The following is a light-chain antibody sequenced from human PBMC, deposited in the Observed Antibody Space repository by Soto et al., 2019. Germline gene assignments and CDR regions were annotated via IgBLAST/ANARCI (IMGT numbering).Light chain of an antibody. V-gene: IGKV3-20*01. CDR2: GAS. CDR3: QQYVATKK. J-gene: IGKJ1*01. CDR1: QSVSSSY. Sequence: EIVLTQSPGTLSLSPGERATLSCRASQSVSSSYLAWYQQKPGQAPRLLIYGASSRATGIPDRFSGSGSGTDFTLTISRLEPEDFAVFYCQQYVATKKFGQGTKVDIK.